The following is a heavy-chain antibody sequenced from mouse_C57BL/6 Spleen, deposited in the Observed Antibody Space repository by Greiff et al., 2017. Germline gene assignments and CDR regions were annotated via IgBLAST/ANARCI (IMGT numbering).Heavy chain of an antibody. D-gene: IGHD1-1*01. CDR1: GYTFTSYW. J-gene: IGHJ4*01. Sequence: VKLKQPGAELVKPGASVKMSCKASGYTFTSYWITWVKQRPGQGLEWIGDIYPGSGSTNYNEKFKSKATLTVDTSSSTAFMQHCSLTSEDSSVYYCAGGGSSYPYAMDYWGQGTSVTVSS. V-gene: IGHV1-55*01. CDR3: AGGGSSYPYAMDY. CDR2: IYPGSGST.